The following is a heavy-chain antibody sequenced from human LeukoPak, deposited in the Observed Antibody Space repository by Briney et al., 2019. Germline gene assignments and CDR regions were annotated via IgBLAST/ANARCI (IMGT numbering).Heavy chain of an antibody. D-gene: IGHD2-2*01. Sequence: GGSLRLSCAVSGFTFSSYGMHWVRQAPGKGLEWAAFIRYDGSNKYYADSVKGRFTISRDNSKNTLYLQMNSLRAEDTAVYYCAKDKGYCSSTSCRTTYYFDYWGQGTLVTVSS. J-gene: IGHJ4*02. CDR2: IRYDGSNK. CDR1: GFTFSSYG. V-gene: IGHV3-30*02. CDR3: AKDKGYCSSTSCRTTYYFDY.